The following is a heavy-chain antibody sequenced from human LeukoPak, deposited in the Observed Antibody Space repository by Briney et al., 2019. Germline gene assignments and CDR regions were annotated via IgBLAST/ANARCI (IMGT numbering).Heavy chain of an antibody. V-gene: IGHV4-38-2*01. CDR3: ARWTIFGVA. CDR2: IYHSGTT. CDR1: GYSINSGYY. D-gene: IGHD3-3*01. J-gene: IGHJ5*02. Sequence: SETLSLTCAVSGYSINSGYYWGWIRQPPGKGLEWIGSIYHSGTTYYNPSLKSRVTISVDTSKNQFSLKLSSVTAADTAVYYCARWTIFGVAWGQGTLVTVSS.